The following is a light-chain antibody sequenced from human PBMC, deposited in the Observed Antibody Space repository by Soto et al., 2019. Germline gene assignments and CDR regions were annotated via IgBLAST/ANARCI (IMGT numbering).Light chain of an antibody. Sequence: EIVMTQSPATLSVSPGEGATLSCRASQGIGDTLAWYQQKPGQAPRLLIYGASTRATGIPARFSGSGSGTDFTLTITRLEPEDSAVYFCQQYTGPPTTFGQGTRLEI. CDR1: QGIGDT. CDR2: GAS. V-gene: IGKV3-15*01. CDR3: QQYTGPPTT. J-gene: IGKJ5*01.